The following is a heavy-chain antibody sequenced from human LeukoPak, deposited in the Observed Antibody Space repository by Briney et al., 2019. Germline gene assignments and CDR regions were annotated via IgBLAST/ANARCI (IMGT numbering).Heavy chain of an antibody. D-gene: IGHD5-24*01. J-gene: IGHJ4*02. Sequence: PGGSLRLSCAASGFTFSSYYMHWVRQAPGKGLEWVAVISYDGSNKYYADSVKGRFTISRDNSKNTLYLQMNSLRAEDTAVYYCARSDGYNYYFDYWGQGTLVTVSS. V-gene: IGHV3-30*04. CDR3: ARSDGYNYYFDY. CDR1: GFTFSSYY. CDR2: ISYDGSNK.